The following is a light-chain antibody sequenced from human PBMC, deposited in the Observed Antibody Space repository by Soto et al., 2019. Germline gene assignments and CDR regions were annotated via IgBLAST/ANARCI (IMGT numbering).Light chain of an antibody. CDR3: AAWDDSLSGRV. V-gene: IGLV1-47*02. J-gene: IGLJ3*02. CDR1: SSNIGSHY. Sequence: QSVLTQPPSASGTPGQRVTISCSGSSSNIGSHYVYWYQQLPGTAPKLLIYSNNQRPSGVPDRFSGANSGTSASLAISGLRSEDEAAYYCAAWDDSLSGRVFGRGTKLTVL. CDR2: SNN.